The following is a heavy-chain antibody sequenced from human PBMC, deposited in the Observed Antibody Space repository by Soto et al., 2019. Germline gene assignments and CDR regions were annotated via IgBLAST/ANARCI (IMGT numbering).Heavy chain of an antibody. D-gene: IGHD2-21*01. CDR3: ARSAIPRGGWFRP. V-gene: IGHV4-4*07. CDR1: DDSLSSYY. J-gene: IGHJ5*02. CDR2: IYASGST. Sequence: SETLSLTCNVSDDSLSSYYWRWIRHPAGKGLEWIGRIYASGSTNYNPSLKGRVSMSVDTSKKQFSLRMISVTAADTAMYYCARSAIPRGGWFRPWGQGVLVTVSS.